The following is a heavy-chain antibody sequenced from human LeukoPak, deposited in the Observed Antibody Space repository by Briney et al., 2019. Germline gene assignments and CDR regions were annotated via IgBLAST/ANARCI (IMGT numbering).Heavy chain of an antibody. V-gene: IGHV1-3*01. CDR2: INAGNGNT. J-gene: IGHJ3*02. Sequence: GASVKVSCKAFGYSFTRYGMHWVRQAPGQRLEWMGWINAGNGNTKYSQKFQGRVTITRDTSASTVYMELSSLRSEDTAVYYCARGEIVITFGSSRPGDAFNIWGQGTMVTVSS. CDR3: ARGEIVITFGSSRPGDAFNI. CDR1: GYSFTRYG. D-gene: IGHD3-16*01.